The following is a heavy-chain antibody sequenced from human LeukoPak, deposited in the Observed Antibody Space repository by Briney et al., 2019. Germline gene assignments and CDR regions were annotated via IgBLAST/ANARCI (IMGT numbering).Heavy chain of an antibody. Sequence: SETLSLTCTVSGGPSSSYYWTWIRQPPGKGLEWIGYIHTSGSTNYNPSLKSRVTMSVDTSKNQFSLRLSSVTAADTAVYYCVRPGQSGWWVYFNYWGQGTVVTVSS. CDR1: GGPSSSYY. CDR2: IHTSGST. J-gene: IGHJ4*02. D-gene: IGHD6-19*01. CDR3: VRPGQSGWWVYFNY. V-gene: IGHV4-4*09.